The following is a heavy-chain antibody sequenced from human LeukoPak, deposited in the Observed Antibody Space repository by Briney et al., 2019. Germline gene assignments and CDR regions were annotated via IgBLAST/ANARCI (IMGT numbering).Heavy chain of an antibody. J-gene: IGHJ3*02. CDR3: AKDFDYGGNSGDSYDM. V-gene: IGHV3-23*01. CDR1: GFTFTTYA. D-gene: IGHD4-23*01. Sequence: GGSLRLSCAASGFTFTTYAMSWVRQAPGKGLEWVSAISGSGASTYYADSVKGRFTISRDNSKNTLYLQMNSLSAEDTAVYYCAKDFDYGGNSGDSYDMWGQGTMVTVSS. CDR2: ISGSGAST.